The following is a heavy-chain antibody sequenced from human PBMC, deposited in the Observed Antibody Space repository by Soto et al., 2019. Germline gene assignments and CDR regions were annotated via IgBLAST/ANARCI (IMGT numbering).Heavy chain of an antibody. CDR2: ISPYNGNT. V-gene: IGHV1-18*01. D-gene: IGHD6-19*01. Sequence: QVQLVQSGAEVKEPGASVKVSCKASGYTFVSYGISWVRQAPGQGLEWMGWISPYNGNTNYAQKFQGRVTMTTDTATSTVYMELRGLRSDDTAVYYCSRDAQKGLVAAFDIGGQGTMVTVSS. J-gene: IGHJ3*02. CDR3: SRDAQKGLVAAFDI. CDR1: GYTFVSYG.